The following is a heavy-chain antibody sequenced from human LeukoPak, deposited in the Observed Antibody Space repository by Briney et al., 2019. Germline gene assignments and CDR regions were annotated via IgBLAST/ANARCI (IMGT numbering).Heavy chain of an antibody. J-gene: IGHJ4*02. V-gene: IGHV3-48*03. CDR1: GFTFSSYE. CDR3: ASSDHPPRFLEWILPPY. D-gene: IGHD3-3*01. CDR2: ISSSGSTI. Sequence: GGSLRLSCAASGFTFSSYEMNWVRQAPGKGLEWVSYISSSGSTIYYADSVKGRFTISRDNAKNSLYLQMNSLRAEDTAVYYCASSDHPPRFLEWILPPYWGQGTLVTVSS.